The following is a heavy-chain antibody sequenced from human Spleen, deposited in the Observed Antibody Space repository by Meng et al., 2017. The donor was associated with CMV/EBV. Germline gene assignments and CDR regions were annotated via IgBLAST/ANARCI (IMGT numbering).Heavy chain of an antibody. J-gene: IGHJ4*02. CDR3: AHRDYCSGGTCTFDY. Sequence: QITLKESGPTLVKPTQTPTLTCTFSGFSLSTSGMGVGWIRQPPGKALEWLALIYWDDDKRYSPSLKSRLTITKDTSKNQLVLTMTNMDPVDTATYYCAHRDYCSGGTCTFDYWGQGTLVTVSS. CDR1: GFSLSTSGMG. D-gene: IGHD2-15*01. V-gene: IGHV2-5*02. CDR2: IYWDDDK.